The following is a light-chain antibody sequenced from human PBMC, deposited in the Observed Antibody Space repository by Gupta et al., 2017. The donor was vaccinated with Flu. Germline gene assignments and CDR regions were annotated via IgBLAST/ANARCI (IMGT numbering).Light chain of an antibody. J-gene: IGKJ2*03. V-gene: IGKV1-33*01. Sequence: DIQMTHSPSSLSASVVDRVTIACQASQDISNYLKGYQQKQGKAPKLLIYDATNWETGVASRFSGSGAGRDFTFTISSRQPEDIATYYCQQYDNLPPYSFGQGTKLEIK. CDR3: QQYDNLPPYS. CDR1: QDISNY. CDR2: DAT.